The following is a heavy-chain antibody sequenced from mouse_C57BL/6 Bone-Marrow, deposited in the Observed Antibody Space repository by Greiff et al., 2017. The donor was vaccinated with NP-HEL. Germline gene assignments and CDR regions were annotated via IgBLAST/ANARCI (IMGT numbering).Heavy chain of an antibody. V-gene: IGHV1-81*01. CDR2: IYPRSGNT. CDR3: ASFYYGNYFIFDY. CDR1: GYTFTSYG. D-gene: IGHD2-1*01. Sequence: VQLQHSGAELARPGASVKLSCKASGYTFTSYGISWVKQRTGQGLEWIGEIYPRSGNTYYNEKFKGKATLTADKSSSTAYMELRSLTSEDSAVYFCASFYYGNYFIFDYWGQGTTLTVSS. J-gene: IGHJ2*01.